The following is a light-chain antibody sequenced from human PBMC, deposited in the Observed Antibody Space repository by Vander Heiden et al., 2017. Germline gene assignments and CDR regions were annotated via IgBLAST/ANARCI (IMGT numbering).Light chain of an antibody. Sequence: DIQMTQSPATLSASVGDRVTITCQASQDISNYLNWYQQKPGKAPRPLISDASTSETRAPLSFSGTGSGTTFTISISSLQPEAVANYYCQQNDNLPITFGGGTKVEIK. V-gene: IGKV1-33*01. CDR1: QDISNY. CDR2: DAS. J-gene: IGKJ4*01. CDR3: QQNDNLPIT.